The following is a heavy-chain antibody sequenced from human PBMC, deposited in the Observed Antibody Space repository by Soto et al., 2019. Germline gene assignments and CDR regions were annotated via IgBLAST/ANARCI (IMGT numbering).Heavy chain of an antibody. CDR2: ISVYSGNT. J-gene: IGHJ6*02. V-gene: IGHV1-18*04. CDR3: ARDSWGLAGPDFHYYAMDV. D-gene: IGHD6-13*01. CDR1: GYTFTSYG. Sequence: QVQLVQSGAELKKPGASVMVSCEASGYTFTSYGVSWVRQAPGQGLEWMGWISVYSGNTNYARKLQGRVTMTRDIYTRAVYMELRSLTSDDTAVYYCARDSWGLAGPDFHYYAMDVWGQGTTVTVSS.